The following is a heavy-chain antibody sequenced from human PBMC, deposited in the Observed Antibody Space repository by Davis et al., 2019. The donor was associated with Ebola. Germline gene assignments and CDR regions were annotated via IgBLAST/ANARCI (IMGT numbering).Heavy chain of an antibody. J-gene: IGHJ4*02. V-gene: IGHV3-48*01. CDR3: AKGYHSLGFDY. CDR1: GFTFSSYN. CDR2: IDGGSRAI. D-gene: IGHD7-27*01. Sequence: GGSLRLSCAASGFTFSSYNMKWVRQAPGKGLEWVSYIDGGSRAIYYADSVKGRFTISRDNSMNTLYLQMNSLTTEDTAVDYCAKGYHSLGFDYWGQGTLVTVSS.